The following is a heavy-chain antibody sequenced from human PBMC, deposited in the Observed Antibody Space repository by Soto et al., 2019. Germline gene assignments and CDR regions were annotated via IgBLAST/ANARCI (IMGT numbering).Heavy chain of an antibody. V-gene: IGHV3-11*01. CDR3: ARDAGSVDDNSGYYYAFDY. CDR2: FSNSGSTI. Sequence: QVQLVESGGGLVKPGGSLRLSCAASGFTFSEYYMSWIRQAPGKGLEWVSYFSNSGSTIYYADSVKGRFTISRDNAKNSLHLQMNSLRAEDTAVYYCARDAGSVDDNSGYYYAFDYWGQGTLVTVSS. CDR1: GFTFSEYY. D-gene: IGHD3-22*01. J-gene: IGHJ4*02.